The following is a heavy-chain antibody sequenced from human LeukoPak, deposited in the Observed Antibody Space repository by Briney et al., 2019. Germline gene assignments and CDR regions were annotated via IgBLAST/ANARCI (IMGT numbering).Heavy chain of an antibody. Sequence: PGGSLRLSCAASGFTFSDYYMSWIRQAPGKGLEWVSYISSSGSTIYYADSVKGRFTISRDNAKNSLYLQMNSLRAEDTAVYYCARDPDYDILTGSGVYFDYWGQGTLVTVSS. J-gene: IGHJ4*02. CDR3: ARDPDYDILTGSGVYFDY. CDR1: GFTFSDYY. CDR2: ISSSGSTI. V-gene: IGHV3-11*01. D-gene: IGHD3-9*01.